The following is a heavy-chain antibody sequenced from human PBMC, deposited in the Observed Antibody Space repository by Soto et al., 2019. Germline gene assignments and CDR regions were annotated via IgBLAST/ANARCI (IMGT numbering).Heavy chain of an antibody. J-gene: IGHJ4*02. D-gene: IGHD6-6*01. CDR1: GFTFSSYA. CDR2: MSSSGEII. V-gene: IGHV3-23*01. CDR3: AKSGGIAPPDY. Sequence: GGSLRLSCALSGFTFSSYAMSWVRQAPGKGLEWVSTMSSSGEIIDYAESGKGRFTISRDNSKNTLYLQMRSLRAEDTAVYYCAKSGGIAPPDYWGQGTLVTVSS.